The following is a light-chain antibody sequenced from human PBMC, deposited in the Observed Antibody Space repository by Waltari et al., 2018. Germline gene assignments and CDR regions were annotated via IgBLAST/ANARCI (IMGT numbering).Light chain of an antibody. J-gene: IGKJ2*01. Sequence: DIQMTQSPSSLSASVGDRVTITCRASQSISSYLNCYQQKPGKDPKLLIYAESSLQSGVPASFSGSGSGTDFTLTISSLQPEDFATYYCQQSYSTPYTFGQGTKLEIK. CDR1: QSISSY. CDR3: QQSYSTPYT. V-gene: IGKV1-39*01. CDR2: AES.